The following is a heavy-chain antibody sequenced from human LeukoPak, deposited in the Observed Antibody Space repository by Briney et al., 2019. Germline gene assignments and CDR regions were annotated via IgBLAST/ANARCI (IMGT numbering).Heavy chain of an antibody. V-gene: IGHV4-59*11. CDR3: ARGGNPEFDY. Sequence: SGTLSLTCTVSGGSISSHYWSWIRQPPGKGLEWIGYIYYSGSTNYNPSLKSRVTISVDTSKNQFSLKLSSVTAADTAVYYCARGGNPEFDYWGQGTLVTVSS. CDR1: GGSISSHY. D-gene: IGHD1-14*01. CDR2: IYYSGST. J-gene: IGHJ4*02.